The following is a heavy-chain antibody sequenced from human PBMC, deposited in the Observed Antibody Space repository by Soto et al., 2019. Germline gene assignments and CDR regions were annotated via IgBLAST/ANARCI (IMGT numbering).Heavy chain of an antibody. V-gene: IGHV4-34*01. Sequence: ETLSLNGAVDGGSLSGYYWSWIRQPPGKGLEWIGEINHSGSTNYNPSLKSRVTISVDTSKNQFSLKLSSVTAADTAVYYCARLLGTYYYDRSGYYYYYYYGMDVWGQGTTVTVSS. CDR2: INHSGST. J-gene: IGHJ6*02. D-gene: IGHD3-22*01. CDR3: ARLLGTYYYDRSGYYYYYYYGMDV. CDR1: GGSLSGYY.